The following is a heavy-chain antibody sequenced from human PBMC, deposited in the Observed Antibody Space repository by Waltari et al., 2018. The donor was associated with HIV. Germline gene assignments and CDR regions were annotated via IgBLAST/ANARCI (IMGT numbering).Heavy chain of an antibody. CDR1: GFTFSSYW. CDR3: ASLYNYVWGSPPPFDY. V-gene: IGHV3-74*01. D-gene: IGHD3-16*01. Sequence: EVQLVESGGGLVQPGGSLRLSCAASGFTFSSYWMHWVRQAPGKGLVWVSRINTDGSSTNDADSVKGLFTNSRDNAKNAVYLQMNSLRAEDMALYYCASLYNYVWGSPPPFDYWGQGTLVTVSS. CDR2: INTDGSST. J-gene: IGHJ4*02.